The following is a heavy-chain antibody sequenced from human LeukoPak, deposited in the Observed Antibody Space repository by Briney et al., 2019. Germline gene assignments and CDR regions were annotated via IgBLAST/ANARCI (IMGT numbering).Heavy chain of an antibody. CDR3: ARDRREHYYYYYMDV. CDR2: IYSSGST. D-gene: IGHD5-24*01. J-gene: IGHJ6*03. Sequence: SETLSLTCIVSGGSISSYYWTWIRQPAGKGLEWIGRIYSSGSTNYNPSLKSCVTMSVDTSKNQFSLNLSSVTAADTAVYYCARDRREHYYYYYMDVWGKGTTVTVSS. CDR1: GGSISSYY. V-gene: IGHV4-4*07.